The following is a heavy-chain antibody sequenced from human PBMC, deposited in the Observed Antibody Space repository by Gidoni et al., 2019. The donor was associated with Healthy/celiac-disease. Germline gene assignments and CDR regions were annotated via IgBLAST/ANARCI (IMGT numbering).Heavy chain of an antibody. CDR3: AKHHFDY. V-gene: IGHV3-9*01. CDR1: GFTFDDYA. Sequence: DVQLVDSVGGLVQPGRSLILSCAASGFTFDDYAMHWVRQAPGKCLEWVSGISWNSGSIGDADSVKGRFTISRDNAKNSLYLQMNSLRAEDTALYYCAKHHFDYWGQGTLVTVSS. J-gene: IGHJ4*02. CDR2: ISWNSGSI.